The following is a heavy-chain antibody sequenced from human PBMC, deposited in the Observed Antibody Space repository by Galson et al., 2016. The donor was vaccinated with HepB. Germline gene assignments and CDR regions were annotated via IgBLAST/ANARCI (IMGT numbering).Heavy chain of an antibody. Sequence: SVKVSCKASGYTFTNYYMHWVRQAPGQGLAWMGMIDPTGGDTESAEKFRDRVSMTRDTSTSTVYMVLSSLRADDTAIYYCARDASKTYSSGWAHAFDIWGQGTVVTVSS. CDR1: GYTFTNYY. CDR3: ARDASKTYSSGWAHAFDI. V-gene: IGHV1-46*01. D-gene: IGHD6-19*01. J-gene: IGHJ3*02. CDR2: IDPTGGDT.